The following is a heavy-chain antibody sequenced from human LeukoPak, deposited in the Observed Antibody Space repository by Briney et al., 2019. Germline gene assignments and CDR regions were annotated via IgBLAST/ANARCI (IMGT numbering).Heavy chain of an antibody. J-gene: IGHJ4*02. CDR3: ASDVAREFDY. V-gene: IGHV1-46*01. Sequence: ASVKVSCKASGYIFISYYIHWVRQAPGKGLEWMGVINPSDGSTNYAQKFQGRVTMTRDTSTTTVYLELSGLRSEDTAVYYCASDVAREFDYWGQGTLVTVSS. CDR1: GYIFISYY. CDR2: INPSDGST. D-gene: IGHD5-24*01.